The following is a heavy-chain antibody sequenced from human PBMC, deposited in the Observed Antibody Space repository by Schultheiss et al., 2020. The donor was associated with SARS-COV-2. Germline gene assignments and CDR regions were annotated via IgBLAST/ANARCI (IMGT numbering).Heavy chain of an antibody. J-gene: IGHJ5*02. CDR3: ARVVPAAGWFDP. CDR2: IYYSGST. Sequence: SETLSLTCIVSGGSISSSSYYWGWIRQPPGKGLEWIGSIYYSGSTYYNPSLKSRVTISVDTSKNQFSLKLSSVTAADTAVYSCARVVPAAGWFDPWGQGTLVTVSS. CDR1: GGSISSSSYY. V-gene: IGHV4-39*01. D-gene: IGHD2-2*01.